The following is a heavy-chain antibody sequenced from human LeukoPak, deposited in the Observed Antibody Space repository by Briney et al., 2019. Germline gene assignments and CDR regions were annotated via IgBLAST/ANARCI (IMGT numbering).Heavy chain of an antibody. Sequence: PGGSLRLSCAGSGFPFSSYPISWVRQPPGKGLEWVSAITASGDSTYSADSVKGRFTISRDNSKNTLYLQMNSLRAEDTAVYYCAKDQSLKEDYWGQGTLVTVSS. CDR3: AKDQSLKEDY. CDR1: GFPFSSYP. J-gene: IGHJ4*02. CDR2: ITASGDST. V-gene: IGHV3-23*01.